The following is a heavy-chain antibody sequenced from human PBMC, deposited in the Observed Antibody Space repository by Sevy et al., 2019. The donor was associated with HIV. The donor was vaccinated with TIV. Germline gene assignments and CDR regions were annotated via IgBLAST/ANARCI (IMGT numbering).Heavy chain of an antibody. D-gene: IGHD1-26*01. Sequence: GGSLRLSCAASGFPFRSFSMHWVRQAPGKGLEYVSAIGSDGETTLYASSVKGRFTISRDNSKNTVFLQMGRLRSEDIGVYYCAGDSGNYHAFDLWGRGTKVTVSS. CDR1: GFPFRSFS. V-gene: IGHV3-64*01. J-gene: IGHJ3*01. CDR2: IGSDGETT. CDR3: AGDSGNYHAFDL.